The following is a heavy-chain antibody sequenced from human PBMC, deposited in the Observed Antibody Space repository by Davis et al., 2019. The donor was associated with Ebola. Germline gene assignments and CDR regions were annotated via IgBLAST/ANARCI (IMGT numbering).Heavy chain of an antibody. J-gene: IGHJ2*01. CDR1: GFTFSSYG. CDR2: ISYDGSNK. D-gene: IGHD6-13*01. V-gene: IGHV3-30*18. Sequence: GGSLRLSCAASGFTFSSYGMHWVRQAPGKGLEWVAVISYDGSNKYYADSVKGRFTISRDNSKNTLYLQVNSLRPEDTAVYYCAKPHGSWPDGYFDLWGRGTLVTVSS. CDR3: AKPHGSWPDGYFDL.